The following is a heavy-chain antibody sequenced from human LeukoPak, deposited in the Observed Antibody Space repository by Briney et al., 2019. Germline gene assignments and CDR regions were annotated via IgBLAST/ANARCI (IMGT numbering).Heavy chain of an antibody. Sequence: GASVKVSCKVSGYTLTVLSMHWVRQAPGKGLEWMGGFDPEDGETIYAEKFQGRVTMTKDTSIETAYMELSSLTSEDTAFYYCATSNYTTEDTNVRRLIWDDWFDPWGQGTLVTVSS. CDR1: GYTLTVLS. CDR3: ATSNYTTEDTNVRRLIWDDWFDP. CDR2: FDPEDGET. D-gene: IGHD3-10*01. J-gene: IGHJ5*02. V-gene: IGHV1-24*01.